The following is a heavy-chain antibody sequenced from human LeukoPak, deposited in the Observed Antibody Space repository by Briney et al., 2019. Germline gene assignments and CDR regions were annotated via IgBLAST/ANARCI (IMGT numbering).Heavy chain of an antibody. Sequence: GGSLRLSCAASGFTFSSYSMNWVRQAPGKGLEWVSSISSSSSYIYYADSVKGRFTISRDNAKNSLYLQMNSLRAEDTAVYYCARGGSTSYLIDYWGQGTLVTVSP. CDR1: GFTFSSYS. J-gene: IGHJ4*02. CDR3: ARGGSTSYLIDY. D-gene: IGHD2-2*01. V-gene: IGHV3-21*01. CDR2: ISSSSSYI.